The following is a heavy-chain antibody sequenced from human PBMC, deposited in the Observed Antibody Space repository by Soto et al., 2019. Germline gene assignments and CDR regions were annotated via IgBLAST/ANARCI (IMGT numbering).Heavy chain of an antibody. CDR1: GGSVNNANYF. D-gene: IGHD4-17*01. Sequence: QVRLEELGPGLVKPSETLSLICSVSGGSVNNANYFWNWIRHHPENGLEWIGYIYYSGSTRYNPSFKSRVTLSIDTSKNHFSLSLNSVTVADTAVYFCARDADYGGSRGGMDVWGRGTTVTVSS. CDR3: ARDADYGGSRGGMDV. CDR2: IYYSGST. V-gene: IGHV4-31*03. J-gene: IGHJ6*02.